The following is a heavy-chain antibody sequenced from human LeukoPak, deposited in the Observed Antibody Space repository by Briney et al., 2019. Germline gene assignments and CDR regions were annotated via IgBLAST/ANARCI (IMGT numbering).Heavy chain of an antibody. J-gene: IGHJ4*02. CDR2: INPNSGGT. D-gene: IGHD6-19*01. Sequence: ASVKVSCKASGYTFTGYYMHWVRQAPGQGLEWMGWINPNSGGTNYAQKFRGRVTMTRDTSISTAYMELSRLSSDDTAVYYCARSLWGIAVAGTWGNDYWGQGTLVTVSS. CDR1: GYTFTGYY. V-gene: IGHV1-2*02. CDR3: ARSLWGIAVAGTWGNDY.